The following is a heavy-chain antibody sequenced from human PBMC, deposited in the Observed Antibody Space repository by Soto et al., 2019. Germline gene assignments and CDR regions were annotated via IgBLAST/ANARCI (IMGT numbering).Heavy chain of an antibody. D-gene: IGHD3-10*01. CDR2: ISSSGSTI. CDR3: ARDKPTMVRGGKYYYYYGMDV. CDR1: GFTFSSYE. Sequence: GGSLSLSCAASGFTFSSYEMNWVGQAPGKGLEWVSYISSSGSTIYYADSVKGRFTISRDNAKNSLYLQMNSLRAEDTAVYYCARDKPTMVRGGKYYYYYGMDVWGQGTTVTVSS. J-gene: IGHJ6*02. V-gene: IGHV3-48*03.